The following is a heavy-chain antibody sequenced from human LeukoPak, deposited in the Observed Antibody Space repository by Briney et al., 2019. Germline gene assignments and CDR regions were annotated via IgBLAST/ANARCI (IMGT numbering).Heavy chain of an antibody. J-gene: IGHJ4*02. D-gene: IGHD1-26*01. V-gene: IGHV3-30*18. CDR2: VSYDGSDK. CDR1: GFTFSSYG. Sequence: PGRSLRLSCVASGFTFSSYGMHWVRQAPGKGLEWVSVVSYDGSDKYYADSVKGRFTISRDNSKNTLFLQMNSLRAEDSAVYYCAKGGWDLLLNSLDYWGQGTLVTVSS. CDR3: AKGGWDLLLNSLDY.